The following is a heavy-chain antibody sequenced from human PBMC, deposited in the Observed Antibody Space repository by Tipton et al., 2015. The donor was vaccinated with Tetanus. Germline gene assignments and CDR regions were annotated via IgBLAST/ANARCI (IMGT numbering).Heavy chain of an antibody. Sequence: SLRLSCSASEFTFKNYAMHWVRQAPGKGLEWVAVISYDGSNKNQADSVKGRFTISRDNPKNTLYLEMNTLRPEDTAVYYCVRDDELFPGYYPLGKYWGQGPLVPFSS. J-gene: IGHJ4*02. CDR3: VRDDELFPGYYPLGKY. D-gene: IGHD3-9*01. CDR1: EFTFKNYA. V-gene: IGHV3-30-3*01. CDR2: ISYDGSNK.